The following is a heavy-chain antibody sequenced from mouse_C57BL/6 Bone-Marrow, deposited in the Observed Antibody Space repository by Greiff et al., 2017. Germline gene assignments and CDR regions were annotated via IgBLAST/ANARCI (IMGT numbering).Heavy chain of an antibody. D-gene: IGHD1-1*01. CDR1: GYAFSSSW. CDR2: ISPGDGDT. J-gene: IGHJ1*03. V-gene: IGHV1-82*01. CDR3: ATITTVVAPYWYFDV. Sequence: VQLQQSGPELVKPGASVKISCKASGYAFSSSWMNWVKQRPGKGLEWIGRISPGDGDTNYNGKFKGKATLTADKSSSTAYMQLSSLTSEDSAVYFCATITTVVAPYWYFDVWGTGTTVTVSS.